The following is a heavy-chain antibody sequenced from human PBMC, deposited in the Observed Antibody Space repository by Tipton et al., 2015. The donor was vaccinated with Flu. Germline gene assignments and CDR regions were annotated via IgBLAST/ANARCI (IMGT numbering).Heavy chain of an antibody. V-gene: IGHV4-34*01. CDR2: INHSGST. D-gene: IGHD2-15*01. CDR3: ARGYCSGGSCSYWYFDP. Sequence: TLSLTCAVYGGSFSGYYWSWIRQPPGRGLEWIGEINHSGSTNYNPSLKSRVTISVDTSKNQFSLELSSVTAADTAVYYCARGYCSGGSCSYWYFDPWGRGTLVTVSS. CDR1: GGSFSGYY. J-gene: IGHJ2*01.